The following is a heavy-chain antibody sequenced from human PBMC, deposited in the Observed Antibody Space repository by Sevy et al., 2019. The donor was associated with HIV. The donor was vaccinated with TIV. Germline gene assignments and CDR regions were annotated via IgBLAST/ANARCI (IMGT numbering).Heavy chain of an antibody. J-gene: IGHJ4*02. V-gene: IGHV3-30*02. CDR1: GFTFSSYG. CDR3: AKEERGYCSGGSCYFLLFCFGY. CDR2: IRYDGSNK. D-gene: IGHD2-15*01. Sequence: GGSLRLSCAASGFTFSSYGMHWVRQAPGKGLEWVAFIRYDGSNKYYADSVKGRFTISRDNSKNTLYLQMNSLRAEDLAVYYCAKEERGYCSGGSCYFLLFCFGYWGQGTLVTVSS.